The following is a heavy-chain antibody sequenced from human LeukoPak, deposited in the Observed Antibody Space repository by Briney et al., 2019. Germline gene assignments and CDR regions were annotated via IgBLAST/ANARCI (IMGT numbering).Heavy chain of an antibody. J-gene: IGHJ6*02. CDR2: IIRSGSPI. V-gene: IGHV3-11*01. CDR3: ATAHYQLEV. D-gene: IGHD2-2*01. CDR1: GFTFSYFY. Sequence: GGALRLSCAASGFTFSYFYMSWIREAPGGGLEWVSYIIRSGSPIYYADSVQGRFTISRDNARNSLYMQMNSLRGEDTAVYYCATAHYQLEVWGQATPVTVSS.